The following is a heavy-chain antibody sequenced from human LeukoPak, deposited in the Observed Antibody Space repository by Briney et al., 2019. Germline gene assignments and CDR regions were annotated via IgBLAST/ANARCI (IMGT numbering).Heavy chain of an antibody. CDR3: ARRGGSGRSFDY. D-gene: IGHD3-10*01. CDR1: GGSISSYY. V-gene: IGHV4-59*01. CDR2: IYYSGST. J-gene: IGHJ4*02. Sequence: SETLSLTCTVSGGSISSYYWSWIRQPPGKGLEWIGYIYYSGSTNYNPSLKSRVTISVDTSKDQFSLKVSSVTAADTAVYYRARRGGSGRSFDYWGQGTLVTVSS.